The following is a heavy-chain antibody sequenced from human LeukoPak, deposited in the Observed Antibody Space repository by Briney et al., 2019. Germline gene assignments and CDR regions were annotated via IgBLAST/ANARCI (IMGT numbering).Heavy chain of an antibody. D-gene: IGHD6-19*01. J-gene: IGHJ4*02. CDR1: GFTFSSYG. V-gene: IGHV3-30*18. CDR3: AKGGGIAVAGPIDY. Sequence: GGSLRLSCAASGFTFSSYGMHWVRQAPGKGLEWVAVISYDGSNKYYADSVKGRFTISRDNAENSLYLQMNSLRAEDMALYYCAKGGGIAVAGPIDYWGQGTLVTVSS. CDR2: ISYDGSNK.